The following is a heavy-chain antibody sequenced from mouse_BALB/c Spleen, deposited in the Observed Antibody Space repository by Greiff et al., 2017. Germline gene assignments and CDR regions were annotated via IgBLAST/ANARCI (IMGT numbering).Heavy chain of an antibody. CDR2: ISYSGST. J-gene: IGHJ1*01. CDR3: ARFYDGYYWYFDV. D-gene: IGHD2-3*01. V-gene: IGHV3-2*02. Sequence: VQLKESGPGLVKPSQSLSLTCTVTGYSITSDYAWNWIRQFPGNKLEWMGYISYSGSTSYNPSLKSRISITRDTSKNQFFLQLNSVTTEDTATYYCARFYDGYYWYFDVWGAGTTVTVSS. CDR1: GYSITSDYA.